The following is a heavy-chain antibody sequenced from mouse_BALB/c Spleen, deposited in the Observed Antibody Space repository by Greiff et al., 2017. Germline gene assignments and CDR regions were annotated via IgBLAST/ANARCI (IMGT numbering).Heavy chain of an antibody. J-gene: IGHJ4*01. V-gene: IGHV3-2*02. CDR3: ARNYNY. D-gene: IGHD2-1*01. CDR2: ISYSGST. CDR1: GYSITSDYA. Sequence: EVKLMESGPGLVKPSQSLSLTCTVTGYSITSDYAWNWIRQFPGNKLEWMGYISYSGSTSYNPSLKSRISITRDTSKNQFFLQLNSVTTEDTATYYCARNYNYWGQGTSVTVSS.